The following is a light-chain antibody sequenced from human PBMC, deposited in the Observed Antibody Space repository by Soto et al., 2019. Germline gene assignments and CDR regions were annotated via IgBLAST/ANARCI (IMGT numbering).Light chain of an antibody. V-gene: IGLV1-51*01. CDR3: GSWDTSRSAHV. J-gene: IGLJ1*01. Sequence: QSVLTQPPSVSAAPGQKVTISGSGSSSNIGGNSVSWYQQLPGTAPKLLIYDDNKRPSGIPDRFSGSKSGTSATLGITGFQTGDEAHYYCGSWDTSRSAHVFGTGTKVTVL. CDR2: DDN. CDR1: SSNIGGNS.